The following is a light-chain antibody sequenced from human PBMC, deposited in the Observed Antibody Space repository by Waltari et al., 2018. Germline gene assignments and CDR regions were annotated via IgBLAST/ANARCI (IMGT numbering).Light chain of an antibody. Sequence: DVQMTKSPSSLSASVGDRVTITCRASQDIGRWLAWFQQQPGDAPKPLIYSTSTLESGVPSRFSGSGSGTDFSLTINNLEPEDFATYFCQQYNIYPRTFGQGTKLEIK. CDR1: QDIGRW. CDR3: QQYNIYPRT. V-gene: IGKV1D-16*01. J-gene: IGKJ1*01. CDR2: STS.